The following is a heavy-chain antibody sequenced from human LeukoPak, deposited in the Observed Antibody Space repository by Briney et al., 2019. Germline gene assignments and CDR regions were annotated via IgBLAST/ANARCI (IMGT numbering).Heavy chain of an antibody. J-gene: IGHJ5*02. Sequence: ASVKVSCKASGYTFTGYYMHWVRQAPGQGLEWMGWINPNSGGTNYAQKFQGRVTMTRDTSISTAYMELSRLRSEDTAVYYCARASEVKYYGSGSYNWFDPWGQGTLVTVSS. D-gene: IGHD3-10*01. V-gene: IGHV1-2*02. CDR2: INPNSGGT. CDR3: ARASEVKYYGSGSYNWFDP. CDR1: GYTFTGYY.